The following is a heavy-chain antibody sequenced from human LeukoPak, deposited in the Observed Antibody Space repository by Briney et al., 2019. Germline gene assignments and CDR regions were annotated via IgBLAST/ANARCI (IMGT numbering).Heavy chain of an antibody. CDR3: ARAGSGNRWANYGMDA. V-gene: IGHV3-13*01. J-gene: IGHJ6*02. D-gene: IGHD1-1*01. Sequence: DPGRSLRLSCAGSGFTFSSYDMHWVRQVTGKGLEWVSAIGTVADTYYPDSVKGRFTISRENAKNSLYLQMNSLRVGDTAVYYCARAGSGNRWANYGMDAWGQGTTVIVSS. CDR2: IGTVADT. CDR1: GFTFSSYD.